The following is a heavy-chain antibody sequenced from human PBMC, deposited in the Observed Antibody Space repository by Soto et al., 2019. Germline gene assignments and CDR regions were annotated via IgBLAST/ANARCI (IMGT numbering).Heavy chain of an antibody. CDR3: AKDREYDILTGDFGD. CDR1: GFTFSSYG. V-gene: IGHV3-30*18. J-gene: IGHJ4*02. Sequence: QVQLVESGGGVVQPGRSLRLSCAASGFTFSSYGMHWVRQAPGKGLEWVAVISYDGSNKYYADSVKGRFTISRDNSKNTLYLQMNSLRAEDPAVYYCAKDREYDILTGDFGDWGQGTVVTVSS. CDR2: ISYDGSNK. D-gene: IGHD3-9*01.